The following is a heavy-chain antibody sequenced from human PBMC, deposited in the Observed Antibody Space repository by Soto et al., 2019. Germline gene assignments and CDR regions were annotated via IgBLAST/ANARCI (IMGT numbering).Heavy chain of an antibody. CDR3: ARKSPYSGYEDYFDY. D-gene: IGHD5-12*01. CDR2: INPNSGGST. Sequence: ASVKVSCKASGYTFTGYYMHWVRQAPEQGLEWMGWINPNSGGSTSYAQKFQGRVTMTRDTSTSTVYMELSSLRSEDTAVYYCARKSPYSGYEDYFDYWGQGTLVTVSS. J-gene: IGHJ4*02. V-gene: IGHV1-46*01. CDR1: GYTFTGYY.